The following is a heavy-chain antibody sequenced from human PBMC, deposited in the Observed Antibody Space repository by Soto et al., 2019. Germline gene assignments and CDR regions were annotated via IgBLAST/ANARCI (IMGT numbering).Heavy chain of an antibody. V-gene: IGHV1-8*01. D-gene: IGHD6-13*01. CDR2: MNPNSGNT. CDR1: GYTFTNYD. Sequence: QVQLVQSGAEVKKPGASVRVSCKTSGYTFTNYDINCVRQATGQGLEWMGWMNPNSGNTGNGQKFQGRLIMTRDNSISTAYLEVRSLRSEDSAVYYCARWGQNSAAGTNFDYWGKGTLVTVSS. CDR3: ARWGQNSAAGTNFDY. J-gene: IGHJ4*02.